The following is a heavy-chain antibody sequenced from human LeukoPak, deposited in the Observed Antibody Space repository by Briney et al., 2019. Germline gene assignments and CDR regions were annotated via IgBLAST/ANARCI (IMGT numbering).Heavy chain of an antibody. CDR2: VSPSGGRT. CDR3: AKVRGVYCSSPVCYYYDA. CDR1: GFTFSSYA. Sequence: GGSLRLSCGASGFTFSSYAMSWVRQTPGRGLEWVAGVSPSGGRTIYADSAEGRFTISRDNSNDTVYLQLSSLRAEDSALYYCAKVRGVYCSSPVCYYYDAWGQGTPVNVSS. V-gene: IGHV3-23*01. J-gene: IGHJ4*02. D-gene: IGHD2-2*01.